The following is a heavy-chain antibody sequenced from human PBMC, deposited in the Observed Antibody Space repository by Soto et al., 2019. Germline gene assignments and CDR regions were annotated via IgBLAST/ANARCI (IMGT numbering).Heavy chain of an antibody. CDR3: ARVLTVPYYDILTGYSTPIRWFDP. Sequence: SETLSLTCAVSGGSISSSNWWSWVRQPPGKGLERIGEIYHSGSTNYNPSLKSRVTISVDKSKNQFSLKLSSVTAADTAVYYCARVLTVPYYDILTGYSTPIRWFDPWGQGTLVTV. D-gene: IGHD3-9*01. J-gene: IGHJ5*02. CDR2: IYHSGST. V-gene: IGHV4-4*02. CDR1: GGSISSSNW.